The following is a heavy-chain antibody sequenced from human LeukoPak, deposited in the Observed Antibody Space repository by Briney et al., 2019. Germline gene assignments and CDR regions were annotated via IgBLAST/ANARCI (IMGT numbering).Heavy chain of an antibody. CDR2: ISTYNDNT. Sequence: EASVKASCKTSGYTFTSYGMSWVRQAPGQRLEWMGWISTYNDNTNYAQRFRGRVTMTTDTSTSTVYMELRSLRSDDTAIYYCARQVDTTMALPDYWGQGTLVTVSS. CDR3: ARQVDTTMALPDY. CDR1: GYTFTSYG. V-gene: IGHV1-18*01. D-gene: IGHD5-18*01. J-gene: IGHJ4*02.